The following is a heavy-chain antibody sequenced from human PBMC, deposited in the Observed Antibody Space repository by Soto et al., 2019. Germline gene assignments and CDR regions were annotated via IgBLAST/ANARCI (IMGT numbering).Heavy chain of an antibody. V-gene: IGHV4-61*01. Sequence: SETLSLTCTVSGGSVSSGSYYLSWIRQPPGKGLEWIGYIYYSGSTNYNPSLKSRVTISVDTSKNQFSLKLSSVTAADTAVYYCASLIAVAGERIDYWGQGTLVTVSS. CDR2: IYYSGST. CDR3: ASLIAVAGERIDY. D-gene: IGHD6-19*01. J-gene: IGHJ4*02. CDR1: GGSVSSGSYY.